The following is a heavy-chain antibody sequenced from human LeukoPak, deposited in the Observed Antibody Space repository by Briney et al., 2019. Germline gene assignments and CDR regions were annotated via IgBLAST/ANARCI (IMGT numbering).Heavy chain of an antibody. CDR3: AREKRTVAGRSRPYYFDY. J-gene: IGHJ4*02. CDR1: GGSISSGDYY. D-gene: IGHD6-19*01. Sequence: SQTLSLTCTVSGGSISSGDYYWSWIRQPPGKGLEWIGYIYYSGSTYYNPSLKSRVTISVDTSKNQFSLKLSSVTAADTAVYYCAREKRTVAGRSRPYYFDYWGQGTLVTVSS. CDR2: IYYSGST. V-gene: IGHV4-30-4*01.